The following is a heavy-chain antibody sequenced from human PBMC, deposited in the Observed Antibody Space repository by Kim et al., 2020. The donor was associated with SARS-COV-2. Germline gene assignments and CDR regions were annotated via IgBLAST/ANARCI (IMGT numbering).Heavy chain of an antibody. D-gene: IGHD3-10*02. J-gene: IGHJ3*02. CDR2: ISYDGSNK. V-gene: IGHV3-30-3*01. Sequence: GGSLRLSCAASGFTFSSYAMHWVRQAPGKGLEWVAVISYDGSNKYYADSVKGRFTISRDNSKNTLYLQMNSLRAEDTAVYYCARGLLFGDAFDIWGQGTMVTVSS. CDR1: GFTFSSYA. CDR3: ARGLLFGDAFDI.